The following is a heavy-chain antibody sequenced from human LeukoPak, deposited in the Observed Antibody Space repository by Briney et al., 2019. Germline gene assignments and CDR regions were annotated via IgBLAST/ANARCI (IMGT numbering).Heavy chain of an antibody. Sequence: PSETLSLTCTVSGGSISSYHWSWIRQPPGKGLEWIGEINHSGGTNYNPSLKSRVTISVDTSGNQFSLKLSSVTAADTAVYYCARGGGGWYEDYWGQGTLVTVSS. CDR2: INHSGGT. V-gene: IGHV4-34*01. CDR1: GGSISSYH. J-gene: IGHJ4*02. CDR3: ARGGGGWYEDY. D-gene: IGHD6-19*01.